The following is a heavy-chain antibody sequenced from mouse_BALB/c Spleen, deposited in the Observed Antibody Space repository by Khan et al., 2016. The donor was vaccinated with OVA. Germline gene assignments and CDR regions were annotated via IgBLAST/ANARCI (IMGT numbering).Heavy chain of an antibody. Sequence: EVQVVESGGDLVKPGGSLKLSCAASGFTFSSYSMSWVRQTPDKRLQWVASISSDGDYTYYSDSVKGRFTISRDNGKNTLYLQMSSLKSEDTAMYYCASHLTGSFAYWGQGTLVTVSA. D-gene: IGHD4-1*01. J-gene: IGHJ3*01. V-gene: IGHV5-6*01. CDR2: ISSDGDYT. CDR3: ASHLTGSFAY. CDR1: GFTFSSYS.